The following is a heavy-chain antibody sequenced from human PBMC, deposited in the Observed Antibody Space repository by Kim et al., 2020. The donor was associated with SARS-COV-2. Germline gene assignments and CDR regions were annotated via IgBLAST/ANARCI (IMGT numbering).Heavy chain of an antibody. CDR2: FDPEDGET. D-gene: IGHD1-26*01. CDR1: GYTLTELS. Sequence: ASVKVSCKVSGYTLTELSMHWVRQAPGKGLEWMGGFDPEDGETTYAQKFQGRVTMTADTSTDTAYMELSSLRSEDTAVYYCARGSPLGVGWFDPWGQGTLVTVSS. V-gene: IGHV1-24*01. CDR3: ARGSPLGVGWFDP. J-gene: IGHJ5*02.